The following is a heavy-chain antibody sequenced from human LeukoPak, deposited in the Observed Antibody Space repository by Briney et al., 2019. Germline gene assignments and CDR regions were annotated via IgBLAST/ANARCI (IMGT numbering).Heavy chain of an antibody. CDR2: IYYSGST. CDR1: GGSISSYY. J-gene: IGHJ6*02. CDR3: ASCSGGSCYSGYYGMDV. Sequence: SETLSLTCTVSGGSISSYYWSWIRQPPGKGLEWIGYIYYSGSTNYNPSLKSRVTISVDTSKNQFSLKLSSVTAADTAVYYCASCSGGSCYSGYYGMDVWGQGTTVTVSS. V-gene: IGHV4-59*08. D-gene: IGHD2-15*01.